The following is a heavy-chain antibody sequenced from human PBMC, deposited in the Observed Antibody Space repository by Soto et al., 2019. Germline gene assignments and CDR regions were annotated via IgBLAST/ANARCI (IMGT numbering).Heavy chain of an antibody. CDR3: ARHHTLAYCGGDCYWLDY. CDR2: IHYSGST. CDR1: GGSISSYY. V-gene: IGHV4-59*01. J-gene: IGHJ4*02. D-gene: IGHD2-21*02. Sequence: SETLSLTCTVSGGSISSYYWSWIRQPPGKGLEWIGYIHYSGSTNYNPSLKSRVTISVDTSKNQFSLKLSSVTAADTAVYYCARHHTLAYCGGDCYWLDYWGQGTLVTVSS.